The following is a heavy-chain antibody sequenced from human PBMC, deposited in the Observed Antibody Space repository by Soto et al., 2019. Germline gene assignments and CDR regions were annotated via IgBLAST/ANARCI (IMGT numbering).Heavy chain of an antibody. V-gene: IGHV1-8*01. Sequence: QVQLVQSGAEVKKPGASVKVSCKASGYTFTSYDINWVRQATGQGLEWMGWMNPNSGNTGYAQKFQGRVTMTRNTSTGTAYMELSSLRSDGTAVDYGARGYGYSYGLGFLWGQGRMVAVSS. CDR2: MNPNSGNT. D-gene: IGHD5-18*01. CDR1: GYTFTSYD. J-gene: IGHJ3*01. CDR3: ARGYGYSYGLGFL.